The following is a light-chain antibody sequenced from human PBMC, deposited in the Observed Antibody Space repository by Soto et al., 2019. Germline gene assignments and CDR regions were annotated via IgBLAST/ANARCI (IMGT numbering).Light chain of an antibody. Sequence: EIVLTQSPGSLSLSPGQRATLSCRASQSVDTTFFAWYQKKPAQAPRLLIYGASKRATGIPDRFSGRGSGTDFTLIISRLEPDDVAVYYCQQYMSAVTFGQGTKVEIK. J-gene: IGKJ1*01. CDR2: GAS. V-gene: IGKV3-20*01. CDR3: QQYMSAVT. CDR1: QSVDTTF.